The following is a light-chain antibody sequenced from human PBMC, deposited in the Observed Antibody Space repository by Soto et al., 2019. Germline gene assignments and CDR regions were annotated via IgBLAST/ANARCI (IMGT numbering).Light chain of an antibody. Sequence: QSALTQPRSVSGSPGQSVTISCAGTSSDIGGYKYVSWYQQHPGKAPKLMIYDVSKRPSGVPDRFSGSKSGNTASLTISGLQAEDEADYYCCSFADSNAYVFGSGTKVTVL. J-gene: IGLJ1*01. CDR3: CSFADSNAYV. CDR2: DVS. CDR1: SSDIGGYKY. V-gene: IGLV2-11*01.